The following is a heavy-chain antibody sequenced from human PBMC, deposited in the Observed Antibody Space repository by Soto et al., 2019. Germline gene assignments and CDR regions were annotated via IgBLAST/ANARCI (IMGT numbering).Heavy chain of an antibody. J-gene: IGHJ4*02. CDR2: ISRSGTT. V-gene: IGHV4-4*02. CDR3: TKRGDCPGDYNLNYYDS. CDR1: GDSISSRNW. D-gene: IGHD2-21*01. Sequence: SETLSLTCAVSGDSISSRNWWSWVRQSPGKGLEWIGEISRSGTTNYNPSLKSRVTISADTSKNQFSLQLTSMTAADTAIYYCTKRGDCPGDYNLNYYDSWGQGTQVTVSS.